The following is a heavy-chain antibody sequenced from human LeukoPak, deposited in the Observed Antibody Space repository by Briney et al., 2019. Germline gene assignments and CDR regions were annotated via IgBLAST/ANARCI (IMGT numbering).Heavy chain of an antibody. CDR2: ISWKGGSI. CDR1: GFTFDDYA. D-gene: IGHD6-19*01. J-gene: IGHJ4*02. V-gene: IGHV3-9*01. CDR3: ALAVAGARFDY. Sequence: PGRSLRLSCAASGFTFDDYAMHWVRQAPGRGREWVSGISWKGGSIGYADSVKGRFTISRDNAKNSLYLQMTSLRAEDTALYYCALAVAGARFDYWGQGTLVTVSS.